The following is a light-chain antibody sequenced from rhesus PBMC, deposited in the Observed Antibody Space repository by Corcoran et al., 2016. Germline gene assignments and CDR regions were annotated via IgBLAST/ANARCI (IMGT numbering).Light chain of an antibody. J-gene: IGKJ4*01. Sequence: DIQMTQSPSSLSASVGDTVTITCRASQGISSSLNWFQQKPGKPPKLLIYGASSLESGVPSRFSGSGSGTEFTLTISSLQPEDFAAYYCLQHNSYPLTFGGGTKVEIK. V-gene: IGKV1-28*01. CDR2: GAS. CDR3: LQHNSYPLT. CDR1: QGISSS.